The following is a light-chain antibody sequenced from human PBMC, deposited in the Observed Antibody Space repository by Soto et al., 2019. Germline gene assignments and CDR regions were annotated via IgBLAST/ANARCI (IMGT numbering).Light chain of an antibody. CDR3: LSYTSSKSGV. CDR1: SSDVGAYNY. V-gene: IGLV2-14*03. J-gene: IGLJ3*02. Sequence: QSVLTQPASVSGSPGQSITFSCTGTSSDVGAYNYVSWYQQHPDKAPKLIIYDVNNRPSGVSNRFSGSKSGTTASQTISGLLAEDEADYYCLSYTSSKSGVFGGGTKVTVL. CDR2: DVN.